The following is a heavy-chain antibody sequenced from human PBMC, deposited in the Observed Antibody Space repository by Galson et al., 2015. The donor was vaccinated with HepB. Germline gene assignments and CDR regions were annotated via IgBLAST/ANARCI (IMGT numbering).Heavy chain of an antibody. CDR3: ARDMRDWGIFGLAVKGVGNYYGMDV. Sequence: LRLSCAASGFTFNTYAMNWVRQAPGKGLEWISYATSSSSYRSYADSVKGRFTISRDNAKNALYLQMNSLRAEDTAVYYCARDMRDWGIFGLAVKGVGNYYGMDVWGQGTTVTVSS. D-gene: IGHD3/OR15-3a*01. CDR1: GFTFNTYA. J-gene: IGHJ6*02. CDR2: ATSSSSYR. V-gene: IGHV3-21*05.